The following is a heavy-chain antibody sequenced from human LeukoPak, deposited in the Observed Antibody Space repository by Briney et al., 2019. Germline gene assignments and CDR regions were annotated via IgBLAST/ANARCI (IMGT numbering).Heavy chain of an antibody. D-gene: IGHD2-2*01. Sequence: PSETLSLTCAVYGGSFSGYYWSWIRQPPGKGLEWIGEINHSGSTNYNPSLKSRVTISVDTSKNQFSLKLSSVTAADTAVYYCARRYCSSTSCYLPRRQNPFDYWGQGTLVTVSS. CDR2: INHSGST. CDR3: ARRYCSSTSCYLPRRQNPFDY. J-gene: IGHJ4*02. V-gene: IGHV4-34*01. CDR1: GGSFSGYY.